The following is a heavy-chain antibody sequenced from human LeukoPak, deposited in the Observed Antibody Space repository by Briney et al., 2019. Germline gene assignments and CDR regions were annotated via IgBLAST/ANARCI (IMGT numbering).Heavy chain of an antibody. J-gene: IGHJ3*02. CDR3: ARTAYYYDRSGYDDAFDI. V-gene: IGHV3-11*01. D-gene: IGHD3-22*01. CDR1: GFTFSDYY. Sequence: GGSLRLSCAASGFTFSDYYMSWIRQAPGKGLEWVSHISRSGSTRYYADSLKGRFTISRDNAKNSLYLQMNSLRAEDTAVYYCARTAYYYDRSGYDDAFDIWGQGTMVTVSS. CDR2: ISRSGSTR.